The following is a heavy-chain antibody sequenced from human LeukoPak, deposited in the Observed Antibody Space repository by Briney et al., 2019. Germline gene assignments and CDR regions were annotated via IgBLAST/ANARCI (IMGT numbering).Heavy chain of an antibody. Sequence: SETLSLTCTVSGGSISSYYWSWIRQPAGKGLEWIGRIYTSGSTNYNPSLKSRVTMSVDTSKNQFSLRLSSVTAADTAVYYCARDSGELLSSTSDYWGQGTLVTVSS. CDR3: ARDSGELLSSTSDY. D-gene: IGHD3-10*01. CDR2: IYTSGST. V-gene: IGHV4-4*07. CDR1: GGSISSYY. J-gene: IGHJ4*02.